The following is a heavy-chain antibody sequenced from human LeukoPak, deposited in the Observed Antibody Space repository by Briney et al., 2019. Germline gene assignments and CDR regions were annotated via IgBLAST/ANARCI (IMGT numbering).Heavy chain of an antibody. CDR3: AKGPVRYFDWSIDY. Sequence: GRSLRLSCAASGFTFSIYAMHWVRQAPGKGLEWVAVISYDGSNKYYADSVKGRFTISRDNSKNTLYLQMNSLRAEDTAVYYCAKGPVRYFDWSIDYWGQGTLVTVSS. D-gene: IGHD3-9*01. V-gene: IGHV3-30-3*02. CDR2: ISYDGSNK. J-gene: IGHJ4*02. CDR1: GFTFSIYA.